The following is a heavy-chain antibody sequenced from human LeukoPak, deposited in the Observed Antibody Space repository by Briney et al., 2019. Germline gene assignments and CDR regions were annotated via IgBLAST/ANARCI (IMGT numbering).Heavy chain of an antibody. CDR3: ASLSGSGSSDY. V-gene: IGHV4-34*01. Sequence: SETLSLTCAVYGGSFSGYYWSWIRQPPGKGLEWIGKINHSGSTNYNPSLKSRVTISVDTSKNQFSLKLSSVTAADTAVYYCASLSGSGSSDYWGQGTLVTVSS. CDR2: INHSGST. D-gene: IGHD3-10*01. CDR1: GGSFSGYY. J-gene: IGHJ4*02.